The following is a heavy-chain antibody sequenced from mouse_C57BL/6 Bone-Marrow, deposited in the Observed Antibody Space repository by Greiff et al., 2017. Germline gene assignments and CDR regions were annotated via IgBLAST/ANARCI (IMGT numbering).Heavy chain of an antibody. J-gene: IGHJ4*01. D-gene: IGHD4-1*01. CDR1: GFSLTSYG. CDR3: AKKGDWEKDAMDN. CDR2: IWRGGST. V-gene: IGHV2-5*01. Sequence: VQLQQSGPGLVQPSQSLSITCTVSGFSLTSYGVHWVRQSPGKGLEWLGVIWRGGSTDSNAAFMSSLSITKDNSKSQVFFKMNSLQADDTAIYYCAKKGDWEKDAMDNWGKGTSVTVSS.